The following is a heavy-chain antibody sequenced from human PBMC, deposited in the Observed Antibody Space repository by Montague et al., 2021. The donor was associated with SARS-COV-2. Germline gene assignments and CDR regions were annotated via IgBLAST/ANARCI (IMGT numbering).Heavy chain of an antibody. CDR3: SRSSGSYSTFDF. CDR1: GFTFSSYA. J-gene: IGHJ4*02. Sequence: SLRLSCSASGFTFSSYAMSWVRQASGNCLEWVSSISGSCDSTYYADSVNGRFTISRDHSPNTLYLQMNSLRAEDTAVYYCSRSSGSYSTFDFWGQGTLVTVSS. D-gene: IGHD3-10*01. CDR2: ISGSCDST. V-gene: IGHV3-23*01.